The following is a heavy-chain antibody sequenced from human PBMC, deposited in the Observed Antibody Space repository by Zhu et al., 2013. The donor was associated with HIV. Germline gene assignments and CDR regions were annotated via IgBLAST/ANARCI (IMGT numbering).Heavy chain of an antibody. CDR2: IIPILGIA. J-gene: IGHJ6*02. V-gene: IGHV1-69*08. CDR1: GGTFSSYT. CDR3: ARDPHRQDRPPTGQLVRFSEDYYYYYGMDV. D-gene: IGHD6-6*01. Sequence: QVQLVQSGAEVKKPGSSVKVSCKASGGTFSSYTISWVRQAPGQGLEWMGRIIPILGIANYAQKFQGRVTITADKSTSTAYMELSSLRSEDTAVYYCARDPHRQDRPPTGQLVRFSEDYYYYYGMDVWGQGTTVTVSS.